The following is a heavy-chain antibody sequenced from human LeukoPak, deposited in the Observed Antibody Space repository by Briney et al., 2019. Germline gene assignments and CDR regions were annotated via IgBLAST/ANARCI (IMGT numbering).Heavy chain of an antibody. CDR1: GYTFTSYD. CDR2: MNPNSGNT. J-gene: IGHJ4*02. CDR3: ARGLVVTTD. D-gene: IGHD4-11*01. V-gene: IGHV1-8*01. Sequence: ASVKVTCKASGYTFTSYDINWVRQAPGQGLEWMGWMNPNSGNTDYAQKFQGRVTMTRNTSISTAYMELSSLRSEDTAVYYCARGLVVTTDWGQGTLVTVSS.